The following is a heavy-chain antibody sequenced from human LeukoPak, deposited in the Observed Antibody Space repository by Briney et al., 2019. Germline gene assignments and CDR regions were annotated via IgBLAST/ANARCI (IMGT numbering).Heavy chain of an antibody. CDR2: IYYSGST. CDR1: GGSFSGYY. CDR3: ASTVAGLDY. D-gene: IGHD6-19*01. V-gene: IGHV4-59*01. J-gene: IGHJ4*02. Sequence: SETLSLTCAVYGGSFSGYYWSWIRQPPGKGLEWIGYIYYSGSTNYNPSLKSRVTISVDTSKNQFSLKLSSVTAADTAVYYCASTVAGLDYWGQGTLVTVSS.